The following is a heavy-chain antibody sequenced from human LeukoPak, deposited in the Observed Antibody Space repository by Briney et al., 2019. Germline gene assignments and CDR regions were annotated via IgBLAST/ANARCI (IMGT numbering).Heavy chain of an antibody. Sequence: SQTLSLTCAISGDSVSSNSAAWNWIRQSPSRGLEWLGRTYYRSKWYNDYAVSVKSRITINPDTSKNQFSLQLNSVTPEDTAVYYCARFGTAVATQHEDAFDIWGQGTMVTVSS. CDR2: TYYRSKWYN. D-gene: IGHD5-12*01. V-gene: IGHV6-1*01. J-gene: IGHJ3*02. CDR1: GDSVSSNSAA. CDR3: ARFGTAVATQHEDAFDI.